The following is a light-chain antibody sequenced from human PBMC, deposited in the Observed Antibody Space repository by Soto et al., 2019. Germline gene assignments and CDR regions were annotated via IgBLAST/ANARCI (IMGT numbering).Light chain of an antibody. CDR3: QQYNNWPPWT. CDR2: GAS. J-gene: IGKJ1*01. Sequence: EIVMTQSPATLSVSPGERATLSCRARQSVSSNFAWYQQKPGQAPRLLIYGASTRATGIPARFSGSGSGTEFTLTISSLQSEDLAVYYCQQYNNWPPWTFGQGTKVEIK. V-gene: IGKV3-15*01. CDR1: QSVSSN.